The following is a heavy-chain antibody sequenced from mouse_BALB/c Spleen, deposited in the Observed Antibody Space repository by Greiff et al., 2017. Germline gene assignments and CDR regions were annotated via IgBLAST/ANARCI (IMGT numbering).Heavy chain of an antibody. CDR1: GFSLTSYG. CDR3: AKTTTVVAHYYAMDY. D-gene: IGHD1-1*01. CDR2: IWGDGST. V-gene: IGHV2-3*01. J-gene: IGHJ4*01. Sequence: VKLQESGPGLVAPSQSLSITCTVSGFSLTSYGVSWVRQPPGKGLEWLGVIWGDGSTNYHSALISRLSISKDNSKSQVFLKLNSLQTDDTATYYCAKTTTVVAHYYAMDYWGQGTSVTVSS.